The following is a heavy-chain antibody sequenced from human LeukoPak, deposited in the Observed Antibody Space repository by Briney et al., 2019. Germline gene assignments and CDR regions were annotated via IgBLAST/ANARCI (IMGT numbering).Heavy chain of an antibody. CDR1: GYTFTSNY. V-gene: IGHV1-46*01. Sequence: ASVKVSCKASGYTFTSNYLPWMRQAPAPGLEWMGIINPSGGSTSYAQKFQGRVTMTRDTSTSTVYMELSSLRSEDTAIYYCTANLISIFGAGYWGQGTLVTVSS. J-gene: IGHJ4*02. CDR2: INPSGGST. D-gene: IGHD3-3*01. CDR3: TANLISIFGAGY.